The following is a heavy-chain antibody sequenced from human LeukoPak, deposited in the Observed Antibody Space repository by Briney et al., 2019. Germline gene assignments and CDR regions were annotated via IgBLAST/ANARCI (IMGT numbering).Heavy chain of an antibody. D-gene: IGHD4-11*01. CDR2: ISSSSSYI. Sequence: KPGGSLRLSCAASGFTFSSYSMNWVRQAPGKGLEWVSSISSSSSYIYYADSVKGQFTISRDNSKNTLYLQMNSLRAEDTAVYYCARAQYSNPQDYYYYMDVWGKGTTVTVSS. J-gene: IGHJ6*03. V-gene: IGHV3-21*01. CDR3: ARAQYSNPQDYYYYMDV. CDR1: GFTFSSYS.